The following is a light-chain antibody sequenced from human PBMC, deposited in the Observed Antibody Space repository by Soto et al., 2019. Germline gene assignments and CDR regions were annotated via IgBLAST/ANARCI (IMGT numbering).Light chain of an antibody. CDR2: DAS. J-gene: IGKJ5*01. Sequence: PGARATLSCRASRSVRSYLAWYQQKPGQAPRLLIYDASNRAAGIPARFSGSGSETDFTLTISNLEPEDFAVYYCQQRYAWPPITFGQGTRLEIK. V-gene: IGKV3-11*01. CDR1: RSVRSY. CDR3: QQRYAWPPIT.